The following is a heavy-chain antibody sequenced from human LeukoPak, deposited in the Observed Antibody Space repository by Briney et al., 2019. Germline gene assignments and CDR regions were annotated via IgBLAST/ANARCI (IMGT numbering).Heavy chain of an antibody. CDR2: INPNSGGT. Sequence: ASVKVSCKASGYTFTGYYMHWVRQAPGQGLEWMGWINPNSGGTNYAQKFQGRVTMTRDTSISTAYMELSRLRSDDTAVYYCARGNYYGSGSYSGSAFDIWGQGTMVTVSS. V-gene: IGHV1-2*02. CDR3: ARGNYYGSGSYSGSAFDI. J-gene: IGHJ3*02. D-gene: IGHD3-10*01. CDR1: GYTFTGYY.